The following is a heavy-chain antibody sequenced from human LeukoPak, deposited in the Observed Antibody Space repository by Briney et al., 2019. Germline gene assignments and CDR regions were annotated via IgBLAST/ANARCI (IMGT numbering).Heavy chain of an antibody. CDR3: ARGYYYGSGSYALNWFDP. Sequence: SETLSLTCAVYGGSFSGYYWSWIRQPPGKGLGWIGEINHSGSTNYNPSLKSRVTISVDTSKNQFSLKLSSVTAADTAVYYCARGYYYGSGSYALNWFDPWGQGTLVTVSS. V-gene: IGHV4-34*01. D-gene: IGHD3-10*01. J-gene: IGHJ5*02. CDR2: INHSGST. CDR1: GGSFSGYY.